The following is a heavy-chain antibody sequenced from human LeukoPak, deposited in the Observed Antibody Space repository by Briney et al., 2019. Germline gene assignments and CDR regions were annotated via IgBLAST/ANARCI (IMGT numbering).Heavy chain of an antibody. Sequence: GGSLRLSCAASEFTFSNYAMHWVRQGPGREREWVALMSNDGNNEYYADSVKGRFTISRDNSKNTLYLQMNSLRTEDTALYYCARIGSNSWAKPLHFDYWGQGTLVTVSS. D-gene: IGHD6-13*01. CDR1: EFTFSNYA. J-gene: IGHJ4*02. CDR3: ARIGSNSWAKPLHFDY. V-gene: IGHV3-30*01. CDR2: MSNDGNNE.